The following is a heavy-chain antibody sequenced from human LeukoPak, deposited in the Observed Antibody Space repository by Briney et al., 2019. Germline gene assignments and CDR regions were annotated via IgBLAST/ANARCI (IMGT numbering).Heavy chain of an antibody. CDR2: INHSGST. V-gene: IGHV4-34*01. Sequence: TPETLSLTCAVYGGSFSGYYWSWIRQPPGKGLEWIGEINHSGSTNYNPSLKSRVTISVDTSKNQFSLKLSSVTAADTAVYYCARDITIFGVVPWYFDLWGRGTLVTVSS. D-gene: IGHD3-3*01. CDR3: ARDITIFGVVPWYFDL. J-gene: IGHJ2*01. CDR1: GGSFSGYY.